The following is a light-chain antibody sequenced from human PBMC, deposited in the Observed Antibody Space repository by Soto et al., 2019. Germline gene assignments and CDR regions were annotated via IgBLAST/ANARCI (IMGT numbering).Light chain of an antibody. Sequence: EIVMTQSPATLSVSPGERITLSCRASQSVSGNLAWYQQKPGQAPRLLIYAASIRATGIPARFSGSGSGIDFTLTISSLQSEDLAVYYCQQYNKWPPLTFGGGTKVEIK. CDR3: QQYNKWPPLT. J-gene: IGKJ4*01. CDR2: AAS. CDR1: QSVSGN. V-gene: IGKV3-15*01.